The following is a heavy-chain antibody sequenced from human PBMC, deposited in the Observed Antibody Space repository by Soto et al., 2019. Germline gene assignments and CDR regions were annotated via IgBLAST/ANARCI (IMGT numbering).Heavy chain of an antibody. J-gene: IGHJ5*02. CDR2: INPSGDST. Sequence: ASVRVSCKASGYTFTAFYMHWVRQAPGQGLEWMGLINPSGDSTSYAQKFQGRVTMTRDTSTSTVYMELSSLRSEDTAVYYCARDRGYCTGGSCLASYWFDPWGQGTLVTVSS. D-gene: IGHD2-15*01. CDR1: GYTFTAFY. CDR3: ARDRGYCTGGSCLASYWFDP. V-gene: IGHV1-46*01.